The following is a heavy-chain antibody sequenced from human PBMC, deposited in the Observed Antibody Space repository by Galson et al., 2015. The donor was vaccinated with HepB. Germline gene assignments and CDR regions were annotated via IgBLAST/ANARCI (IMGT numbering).Heavy chain of an antibody. CDR1: GYNFTSYW. V-gene: IGHV5-10-1*01. J-gene: IGHJ6*02. D-gene: IGHD6-19*01. CDR2: IDPSDSFS. CDR3: ARPPSESSGWAYYGMDV. Sequence: QSGAEVKKPGESLRISCTGSGYNFTSYWISWVRQMPGKGLEWMGRIDPSDSFSHYSPSFQGHVTISADKSIHTAFLQRSSLKASDTAIYYCARPPSESSGWAYYGMDVWGQGTTVIVPS.